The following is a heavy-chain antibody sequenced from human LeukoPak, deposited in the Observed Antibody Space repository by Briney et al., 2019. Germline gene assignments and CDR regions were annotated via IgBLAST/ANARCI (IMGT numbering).Heavy chain of an antibody. Sequence: SETLSLTCTVSSGSISGSSYYWGWVRQPPGKALEWIGSIYYSGSTYNNPSLKSRVTISVDTSKNQFSLKLSSVTAADTAVYYCARLRYFDWHPDYWGQGTLVTVSS. CDR2: IYYSGST. CDR3: ARLRYFDWHPDY. J-gene: IGHJ4*02. CDR1: SGSISGSSYY. D-gene: IGHD3-9*01. V-gene: IGHV4-39*01.